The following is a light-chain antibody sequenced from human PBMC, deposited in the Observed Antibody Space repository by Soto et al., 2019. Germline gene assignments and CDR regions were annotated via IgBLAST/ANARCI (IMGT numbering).Light chain of an antibody. V-gene: IGKV1-17*01. J-gene: IGKJ4*01. Sequence: DIKMTQSPSSLSASVGDRITVTCRASQGIGNDLAWYQQKPGKAPKRLIYGASTLQSGVPSRFSGSGSDTEFTLTISSLQHEDFATYYCLQHIAYPLTFGGGTKVEI. CDR3: LQHIAYPLT. CDR2: GAS. CDR1: QGIGND.